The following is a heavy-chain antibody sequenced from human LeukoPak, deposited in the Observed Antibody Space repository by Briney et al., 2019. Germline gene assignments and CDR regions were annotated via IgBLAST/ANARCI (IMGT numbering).Heavy chain of an antibody. J-gene: IGHJ4*02. V-gene: IGHV3-23*01. CDR3: AKGFGADFWSGVDY. Sequence: EGSLRLSCAASGFTFSSYAMHWVRQAPGKGLEWVSAISGSGGSTYYADSVKGRFTISRDNSKNTLYLQMNSLRAEDTAVYYCAKGFGADFWSGVDYWGQGTLVTVSS. CDR2: ISGSGGST. CDR1: GFTFSSYA. D-gene: IGHD3-3*01.